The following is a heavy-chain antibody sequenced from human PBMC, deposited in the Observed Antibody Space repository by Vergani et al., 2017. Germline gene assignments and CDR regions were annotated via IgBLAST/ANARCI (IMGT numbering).Heavy chain of an antibody. CDR1: GGSISSGSYY. D-gene: IGHD2-21*01. J-gene: IGHJ3*01. CDR3: SRDGGEYDKGALDV. V-gene: IGHV4-61*02. Sequence: QVQLQESGPGLVKPSQTLSLTCTVSGGSISSGSYYWSWIRPPAGKGLEWIGRIYTSGSTNYNPSLKSRVTMSVDTSKNQFSLKLSSVTAADTAVYYCSRDGGEYDKGALDVRGQGTKVTVTS. CDR2: IYTSGST.